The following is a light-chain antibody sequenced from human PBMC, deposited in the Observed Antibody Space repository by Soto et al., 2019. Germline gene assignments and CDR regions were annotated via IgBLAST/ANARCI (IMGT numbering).Light chain of an antibody. Sequence: QPVLTQPPSVSGAPGQRVTLSCTGNSSNLGAGYDVHWYQQLPGAAPKLVIFGNRNRPSGVPERFSGSKSGTSASLAITGLPAEDEADYYCQAYDYSLTASVFGGGTKLTVL. J-gene: IGLJ3*02. CDR1: SSNLGAGYD. V-gene: IGLV1-40*01. CDR2: GNR. CDR3: QAYDYSLTASV.